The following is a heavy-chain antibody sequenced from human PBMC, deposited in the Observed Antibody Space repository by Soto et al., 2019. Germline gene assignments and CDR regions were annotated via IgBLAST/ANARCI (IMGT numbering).Heavy chain of an antibody. Sequence: GASVKVSCKASGYTFTSYAMHWVRQAPGQRLEWMGWINAGNGNTKYSQKFQGRVTITRDTSASTSYMELSSLRSEDTAVYYCARDGGYCSGGSCYFIRFDPWGQGTLVTVSS. CDR3: ARDGGYCSGGSCYFIRFDP. D-gene: IGHD2-15*01. CDR2: INAGNGNT. J-gene: IGHJ5*02. V-gene: IGHV1-3*01. CDR1: GYTFTSYA.